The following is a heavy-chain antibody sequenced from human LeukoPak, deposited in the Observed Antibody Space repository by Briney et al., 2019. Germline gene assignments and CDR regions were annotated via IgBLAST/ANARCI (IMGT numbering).Heavy chain of an antibody. V-gene: IGHV3-30-3*01. J-gene: IGHJ4*02. CDR3: AKEGTGIHFDY. CDR1: GFTFSSNA. Sequence: PGGSLRLSCAASGFTFSSNAIHWVHQAPGKGLEWVAEISYDGGNTYYADSVKGRFTISRDNSKNTLYLQMNSLRAEDTAVYYCAKEGTGIHFDYWGQGTLVTVSS. CDR2: ISYDGGNT. D-gene: IGHD1-1*01.